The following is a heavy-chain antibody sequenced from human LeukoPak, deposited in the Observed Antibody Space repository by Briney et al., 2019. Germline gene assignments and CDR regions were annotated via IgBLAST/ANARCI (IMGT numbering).Heavy chain of an antibody. CDR2: IYYSGST. Sequence: SETLSLTCTVSGGSISSYYWSWIRQPPGKGLEWIGYIYYSGSTNYNPSPKSRVTISVDTSKNQFSLKLSSVTAADTAVYYCAREGQQLGYAFDIWGQGTMVTVSS. CDR1: GGSISSYY. CDR3: AREGQQLGYAFDI. J-gene: IGHJ3*02. D-gene: IGHD6-13*01. V-gene: IGHV4-59*01.